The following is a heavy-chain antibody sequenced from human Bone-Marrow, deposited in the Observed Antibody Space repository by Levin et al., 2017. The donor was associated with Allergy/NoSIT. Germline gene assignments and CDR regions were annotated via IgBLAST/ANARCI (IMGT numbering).Heavy chain of an antibody. Sequence: PGGSLRLSCAASGFAFNNNPMNWVRQTPGKGLEWISNIRTKTESHNTYYVDSVKGRFTISRDDTKNSLYLQMNSLRAEDTAVYYCARDNFYAFDIWGQGTTVTVSS. CDR3: ARDNFYAFDI. CDR2: IRTKTESHNT. V-gene: IGHV3-48*04. CDR1: GFAFNNNP. J-gene: IGHJ3*02. D-gene: IGHD1-20*01.